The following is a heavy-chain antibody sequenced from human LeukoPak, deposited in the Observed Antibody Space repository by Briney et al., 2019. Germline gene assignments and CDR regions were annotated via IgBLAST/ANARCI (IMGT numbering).Heavy chain of an antibody. V-gene: IGHV4-39*07. D-gene: IGHD6-6*01. CDR3: ARDWGIAARQCWFDP. CDR2: IYYSGST. J-gene: IGHJ5*02. Sequence: SETLSLICTVSGASVSGDPYYWGWIRQPPGKGLEWIGNIYYSGSTYYNPSLKSRVTISVDTSKNQFSLKLSSATAADTAVYYCARDWGIAARQCWFDPWGQGTLVTVSS. CDR1: GASVSGDPYY.